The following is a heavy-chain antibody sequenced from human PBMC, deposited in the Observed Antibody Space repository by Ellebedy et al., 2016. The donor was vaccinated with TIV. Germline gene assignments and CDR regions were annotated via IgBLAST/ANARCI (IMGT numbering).Heavy chain of an antibody. Sequence: SQTLSLTCGVSGGSVSVNNWWTWVRQPPGKGLEYIGEIHHSGSTDYNPSLKSRVTISIDKSENQFSLKLNSVTAADTAVYYCATQEGYCSGGNCYVVDYWGQGTLVTVSS. J-gene: IGHJ4*02. CDR3: ATQEGYCSGGNCYVVDY. CDR1: GGSVSVNNW. D-gene: IGHD2-15*01. CDR2: IHHSGST. V-gene: IGHV4-4*02.